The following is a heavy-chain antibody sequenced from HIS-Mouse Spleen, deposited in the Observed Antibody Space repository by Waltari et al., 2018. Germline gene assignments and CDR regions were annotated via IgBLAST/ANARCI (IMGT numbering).Heavy chain of an antibody. J-gene: IGHJ4*02. CDR2: ISYDGSNK. CDR1: GFTCSSYA. CDR3: AREGDL. V-gene: IGHV3-30-3*01. D-gene: IGHD3-10*01. Sequence: QVQLVESGGGVVQPGRSLRLSCAASGFTCSSYAMHWVRQAPGKGLEWVAVISYDGSNKYYADSVKGRFTISRDNSKNTLYLQMNSLRAEDTAVYYCAREGDLWGQGTLVTVSS.